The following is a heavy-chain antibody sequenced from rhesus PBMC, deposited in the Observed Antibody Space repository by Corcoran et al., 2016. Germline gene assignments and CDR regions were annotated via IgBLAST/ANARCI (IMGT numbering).Heavy chain of an antibody. Sequence: QVQLQESGPGLVKPSETLSLICIVSGDSISANWWSWIRQPPGEGLEWIGEIEGSVGTTNYSHSLRSRVTISKAASRTQLSLKVTSVTAADTAVYYCARDPATGYFDFWGQGVLVPVSS. V-gene: IGHV4-80*01. D-gene: IGHD6-31*01. CDR3: ARDPATGYFDF. CDR2: IEGSVGTT. J-gene: IGHJ4*01. CDR1: GDSISANW.